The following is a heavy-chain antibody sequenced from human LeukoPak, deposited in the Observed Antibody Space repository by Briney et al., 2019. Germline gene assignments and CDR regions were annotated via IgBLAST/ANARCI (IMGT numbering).Heavy chain of an antibody. CDR3: ARKGNGYKHFDY. CDR2: ISSSSSYI. CDR1: GFTFSSYS. J-gene: IGHJ4*02. V-gene: IGHV3-21*01. D-gene: IGHD5-24*01. Sequence: GGSLRLSRAASGFTFSSYSMNWVRQAPGKGLEWVSSISSSSSYIYYADSVKGRFTISRDNAKNSLYLQMNSLRAEDTAVYYCARKGNGYKHFDYWGQGTLVTVSS.